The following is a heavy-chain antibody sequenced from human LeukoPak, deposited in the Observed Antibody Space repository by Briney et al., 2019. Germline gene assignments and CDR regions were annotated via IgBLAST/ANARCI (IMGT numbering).Heavy chain of an antibody. CDR2: IYPGDSDT. J-gene: IGHJ4*02. CDR3: ARQHYYDSSGYSPTPY. CDR1: GYSFTSYW. V-gene: IGHV5-51*01. Sequence: GESLKISCKGSGYSFTSYWIGWVRQMPGKGLEWMGIIYPGDSDTRYSPSFQGQVTISADKSISTAYLQWSSLKASDTDMYYCARQHYYDSSGYSPTPYWGQGTLVTVSS. D-gene: IGHD3-22*01.